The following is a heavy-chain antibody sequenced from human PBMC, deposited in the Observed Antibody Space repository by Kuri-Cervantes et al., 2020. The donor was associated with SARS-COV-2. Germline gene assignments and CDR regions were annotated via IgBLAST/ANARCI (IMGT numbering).Heavy chain of an antibody. CDR1: GGTFSSYA. D-gene: IGHD5-24*01. V-gene: IGHV1-69*13. Sequence: SVKVSCKASGGTFSSYAISWVRQAPGQGLEWMGGIILIFGTANYAQKFQGRVTITADESTSTAYMELSSLRSEDTAVYYCARGGYNLPYYYYYGMDVWGQGTTVTVSS. J-gene: IGHJ6*02. CDR3: ARGGYNLPYYYYYGMDV. CDR2: IILIFGTA.